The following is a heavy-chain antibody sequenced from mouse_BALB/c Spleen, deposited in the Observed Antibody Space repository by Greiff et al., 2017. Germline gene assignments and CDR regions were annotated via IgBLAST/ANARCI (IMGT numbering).Heavy chain of an antibody. J-gene: IGHJ3*01. CDR3: ARRINCPGGFAY. Sequence: EVMLVESGGGLVKPGGSLKLSCAASGFAFSSYDMSWVRQTPEKRLEWVAYISSGGGSTYYPDTVKGRFTISRDNATNTLYLQMSSLTSEDTAMYYCARRINCPGGFAYWGQGTLVTVSA. CDR2: ISSGGGST. D-gene: IGHD1-3*01. V-gene: IGHV5-12-1*01. CDR1: GFAFSSYD.